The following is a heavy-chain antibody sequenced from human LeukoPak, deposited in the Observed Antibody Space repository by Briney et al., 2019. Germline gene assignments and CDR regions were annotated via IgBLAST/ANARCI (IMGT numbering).Heavy chain of an antibody. CDR3: AKLSCSSGYCAFDY. D-gene: IGHD3-22*01. CDR1: GFTFSSYS. CDR2: ISGSGGST. Sequence: GGSLRLSCAASGFTFSSYSMNWVRQAPGKGLEWVSAISGSGGSTYYADSVKGRFTISRDNSKNTLYLQMNSLRAEDTAVYYCAKLSCSSGYCAFDYWGQGTLVTVSS. J-gene: IGHJ4*02. V-gene: IGHV3-23*01.